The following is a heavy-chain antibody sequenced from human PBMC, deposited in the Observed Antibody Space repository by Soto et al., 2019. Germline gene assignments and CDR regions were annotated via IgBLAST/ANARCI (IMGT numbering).Heavy chain of an antibody. D-gene: IGHD3-9*01. Sequence: QVQLQESGPGLVKPSETLSLTCSVSGRSISSSSYYWAWIRQPPGKGLEWIGSVYFRGRSHYNPSLKSRVTVSVDTSKNQFSLELSSVTATDTAVYYCARAPYYDILPGPANWFDPWGRGTLVTVSS. V-gene: IGHV4-39*01. CDR2: VYFRGRS. CDR1: GRSISSSSYY. CDR3: ARAPYYDILPGPANWFDP. J-gene: IGHJ5*02.